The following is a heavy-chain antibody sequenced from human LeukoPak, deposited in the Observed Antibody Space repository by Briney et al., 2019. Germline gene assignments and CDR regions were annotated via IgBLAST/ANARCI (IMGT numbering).Heavy chain of an antibody. J-gene: IGHJ4*02. CDR3: ATGVAKAPRFDY. CDR1: GGTFSSYA. V-gene: IGHV1-45*02. Sequence: SVKVSCKASGGTFSSYAISWVRQAPGQALEWMGWITPFNGNTNYAQKFQDRVTITRDRSMSTAYMELSSLRSEDTAMYYCATGVAKAPRFDYWGQGTLVTVSS. D-gene: IGHD6-13*01. CDR2: ITPFNGNT.